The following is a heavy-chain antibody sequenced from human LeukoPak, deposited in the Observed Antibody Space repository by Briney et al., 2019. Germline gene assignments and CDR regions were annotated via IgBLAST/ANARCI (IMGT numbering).Heavy chain of an antibody. V-gene: IGHV4-61*01. J-gene: IGHJ4*02. CDR1: GGAVSSGSYY. Sequence: SETLSLTCTVSGGAVSSGSYYWSWIRQPPGKGLEWFGYIYDSGSTNYNPTLKSRVTISVDTSKNQFSLKLSSVTAADTAVYYCARDPSGYFNYWGQGTLVTVSS. CDR3: ARDPSGYFNY. D-gene: IGHD3-22*01. CDR2: IYDSGST.